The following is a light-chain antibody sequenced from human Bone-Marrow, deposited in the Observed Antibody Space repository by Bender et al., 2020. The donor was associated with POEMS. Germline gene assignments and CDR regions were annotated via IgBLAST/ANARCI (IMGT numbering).Light chain of an antibody. CDR1: SSDVGSFNH. Sequence: QSALTQPASVSGSPGQSITISCTGTSSDVGSFNHVSWYQQYPGKAPKVIIYDVSNRPSGVSNRFSGSKSGNTASLNISGLQAEDEADYHCSSYAGSYTLIFGGGTRVTVL. V-gene: IGLV2-23*02. CDR2: DVS. CDR3: SSYAGSYTLI. J-gene: IGLJ2*01.